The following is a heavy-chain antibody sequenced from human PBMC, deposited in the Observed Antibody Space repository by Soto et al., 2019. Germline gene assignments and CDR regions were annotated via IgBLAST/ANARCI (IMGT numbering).Heavy chain of an antibody. CDR2: IYYSGST. D-gene: IGHD5-18*01. V-gene: IGHV4-59*01. J-gene: IGHJ4*02. CDR3: ARDTAMANYFDY. CDR1: GGSISSYY. Sequence: SETLSLTCTVSGGSISSYYWSWIRQPPGKGLEWIGYIYYSGSTNYNPSLKSRVTISVDTSKNQFSLKLSSVTAADTAVYYCARDTAMANYFDYWGQGTLVTVSS.